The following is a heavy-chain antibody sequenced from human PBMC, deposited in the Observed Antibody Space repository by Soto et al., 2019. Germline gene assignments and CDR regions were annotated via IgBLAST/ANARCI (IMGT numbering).Heavy chain of an antibody. CDR2: IIPIFTTT. V-gene: IGHV1-69*13. CDR3: AREVAADGTFREDVFDI. CDR1: GGTFSNHA. D-gene: IGHD6-13*01. Sequence: GASVKVSCKAPGGTFSNHAINWVRQAPGQGLEWMGRIIPIFTTTNYAQKFQGRVSMTADESTTTAYMELSSLKHDDTAVYYCAREVAADGTFREDVFDIWGQETLVTVSS. J-gene: IGHJ3*02.